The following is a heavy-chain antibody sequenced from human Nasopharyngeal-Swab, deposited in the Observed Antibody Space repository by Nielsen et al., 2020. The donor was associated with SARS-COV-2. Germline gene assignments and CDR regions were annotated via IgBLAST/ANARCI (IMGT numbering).Heavy chain of an antibody. V-gene: IGHV1-18*01. J-gene: IGHJ3*02. CDR2: NSAYNGNT. CDR1: GYTVTSYG. Sequence: ASVKVACKDSGYTVTSYGISGVRQAPGQGLEWMGWNSAYNGNTNYAQKLQGRVTMTTDTSTSTAYMELRSLRSDDTAVYYCARASFLLLGAAYDILTGYTPYAFDIWGQGTMVTVSS. D-gene: IGHD3-9*01. CDR3: ARASFLLLGAAYDILTGYTPYAFDI.